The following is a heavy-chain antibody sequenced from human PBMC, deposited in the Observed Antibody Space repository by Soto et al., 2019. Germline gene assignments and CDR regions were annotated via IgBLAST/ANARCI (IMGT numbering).Heavy chain of an antibody. CDR1: GGTFSSYA. CDR3: AREYSSGPFVD. J-gene: IGHJ4*02. Sequence: ASVKISCKASGGTFSSYAISWVRQAPGQGLEWMGGIIPIFGTANYAQKLQGRVTIIADESTSTAHMELSSLRSDDTAVYYCAREYSSGPFVDWGEGTLVTVSS. V-gene: IGHV1-69*13. CDR2: IIPIFGTA. D-gene: IGHD6-19*01.